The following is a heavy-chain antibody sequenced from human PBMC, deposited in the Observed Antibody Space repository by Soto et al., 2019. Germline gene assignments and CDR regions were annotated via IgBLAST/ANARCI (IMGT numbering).Heavy chain of an antibody. Sequence: EVQLVESGGGLVQPGGSLRLSCAASGFTFSSYWMSWVRQAPGKGLEWVANIKEDGGEKNYVDSVKGRFTISRDNAKNSLYLHMNILRGDDTAVYYCARTGRNLDQWGQVTLVTVSS. D-gene: IGHD1-1*01. CDR3: ARTGRNLDQ. V-gene: IGHV3-7*03. CDR1: GFTFSSYW. CDR2: IKEDGGEK. J-gene: IGHJ4*02.